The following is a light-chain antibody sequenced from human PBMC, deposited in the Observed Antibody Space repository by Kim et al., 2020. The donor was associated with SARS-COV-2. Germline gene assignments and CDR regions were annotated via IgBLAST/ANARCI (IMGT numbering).Light chain of an antibody. J-gene: IGKJ2*01. V-gene: IGKV1-27*01. CDR3: QKYDSVPHT. CDR2: AAS. CDR1: QGISNS. Sequence: SASVGDRVTIPCRASQGISNSLAWYQQKPGKVPKLLIFAASTLQSGVPSRFSGSGSGTDFTLTISSLQPEDVATYYCQKYDSVPHTFGQGTKLEI.